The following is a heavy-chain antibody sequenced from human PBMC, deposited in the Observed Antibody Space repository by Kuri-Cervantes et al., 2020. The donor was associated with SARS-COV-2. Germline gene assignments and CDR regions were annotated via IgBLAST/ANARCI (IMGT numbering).Heavy chain of an antibody. V-gene: IGHV3-7*03. CDR3: ARPSLNTGSYFPD. Sequence: GGSLRLSCAASGFTFSSYAMSWVRQAPGKGLEWVANIDQDGYEKYFVDSVKGRFSISRDNAKNSLFLQMNSLRAEDTAIYFCARPSLNTGSYFPDWGQGTLVTVSS. J-gene: IGHJ4*02. CDR2: IDQDGYEK. CDR1: GFTFSSYA. D-gene: IGHD1-26*01.